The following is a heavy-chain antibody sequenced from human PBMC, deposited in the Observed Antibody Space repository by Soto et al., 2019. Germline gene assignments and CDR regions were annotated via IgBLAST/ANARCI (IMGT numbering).Heavy chain of an antibody. V-gene: IGHV3-30*18. CDR2: ISYDGSNK. J-gene: IGHJ6*02. CDR1: GFTFSSYG. D-gene: IGHD6-19*01. CDR3: AKDGSGIAVADTYYYGMDV. Sequence: GGSLRLSCAASGFTFSSYGMHWVRQAPGKGLEWVAVISYDGSNKYYADSVKGRFTISRDNSKNTLYLQMNSLRAEDTAVYYCAKDGSGIAVADTYYYGMDVWGQGSTVTVSS.